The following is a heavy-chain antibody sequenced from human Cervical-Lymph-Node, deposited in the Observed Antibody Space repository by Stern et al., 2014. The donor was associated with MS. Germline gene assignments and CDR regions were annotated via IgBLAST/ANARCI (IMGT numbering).Heavy chain of an antibody. CDR3: VRDQGGIAGT. Sequence: QMQLVQSGAEVKKPGSSMKVSCKASGGIFSSIEISWVRQAPGQGLEWLGGISPLFGTTNYAQKVQGRVTIIADVSTNTVNMELSSLRSEDTAVYYCVRDQGGIAGTWGQGTLVTVSS. D-gene: IGHD6-13*01. CDR1: GGIFSSIE. CDR2: ISPLFGTT. V-gene: IGHV1-69*01. J-gene: IGHJ4*02.